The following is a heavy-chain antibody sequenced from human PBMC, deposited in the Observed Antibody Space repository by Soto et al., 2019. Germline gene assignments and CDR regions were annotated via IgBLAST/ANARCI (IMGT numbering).Heavy chain of an antibody. D-gene: IGHD3-3*01. Sequence: GGSLRLSCAASGFTFSSTDMSWVRQGPGKGLEWVARINRKIDGETTDYAAPVEGRFTIARDDSKNTLYLQMSSLKIEDTAVYFCTADHWSWGQGTLVTVSS. CDR2: INRKIDGETT. J-gene: IGHJ4*02. CDR1: GFTFSSTD. CDR3: TADHWS. V-gene: IGHV3-15*01.